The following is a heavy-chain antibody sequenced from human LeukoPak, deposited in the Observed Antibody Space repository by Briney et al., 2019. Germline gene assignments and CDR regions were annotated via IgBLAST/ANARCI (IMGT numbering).Heavy chain of an antibody. CDR3: AKGEMATPFDY. CDR1: GFTVSDYS. CDR2: ISGSGSYT. Sequence: GGSLRLSCAASGFTVSDYSMAWVRQAPGKGLEWVSAISGSGSYTDYADSVKGRFTISKDNSKNTLYLQMNSLRAEDTAVYYCAKGEMATPFDYWGQGTLVTVSS. D-gene: IGHD5-24*01. J-gene: IGHJ4*02. V-gene: IGHV3-23*01.